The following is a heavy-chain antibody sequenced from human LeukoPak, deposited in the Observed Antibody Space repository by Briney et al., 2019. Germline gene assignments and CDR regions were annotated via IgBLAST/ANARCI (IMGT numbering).Heavy chain of an antibody. CDR2: IYYSGST. V-gene: IGHV4-59*01. CDR1: GGSISSYY. Sequence: SETLSLTCTVSGGSISSYYCSWIRQPPGKGLEWIGYIYYSGSTNYNPSLKSRVTISVDTSKNQFSLKLSSVTAADTAVYYCAGLRGYSYGVDPWGQGTLVTVSS. J-gene: IGHJ5*02. CDR3: AGLRGYSYGVDP. D-gene: IGHD5-18*01.